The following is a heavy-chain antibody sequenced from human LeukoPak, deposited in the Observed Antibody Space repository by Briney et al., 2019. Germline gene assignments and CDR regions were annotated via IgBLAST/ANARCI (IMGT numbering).Heavy chain of an antibody. D-gene: IGHD5-24*01. CDR2: ISWNSVNI. Sequence: GVSLRLSCAASGFTFDDYAMHWVRQAPGKGLEWVSGISWNSVNIGHEDSVKGRFTISRDNAKNSLHLQMNSLRPEDTALYYCVKDRGLRNQWLQVTYDSWGQGTLVTVSS. J-gene: IGHJ4*02. CDR3: VKDRGLRNQWLQVTYDS. V-gene: IGHV3-9*01. CDR1: GFTFDDYA.